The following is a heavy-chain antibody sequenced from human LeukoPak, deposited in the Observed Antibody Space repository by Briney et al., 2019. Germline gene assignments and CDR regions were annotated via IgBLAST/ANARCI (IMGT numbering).Heavy chain of an antibody. CDR1: GGSFSSDVSY. Sequence: PSETLSLTCTVSGGSFSSDVSYWGWIRQSPEKGLQWIASTFYSGYTYYNPSLKSRVTTSVDSSKKQFSLKLTSVTAADTAVYYCARRVTSSGWQNWFDPWGQGTLVIVCS. J-gene: IGHJ5*02. D-gene: IGHD6-19*01. CDR2: TFYSGYT. CDR3: ARRVTSSGWQNWFDP. V-gene: IGHV4-39*01.